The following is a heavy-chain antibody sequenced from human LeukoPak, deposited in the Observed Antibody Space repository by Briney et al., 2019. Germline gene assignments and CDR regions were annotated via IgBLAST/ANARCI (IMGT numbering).Heavy chain of an antibody. CDR1: GYTFTGYY. J-gene: IGHJ4*02. D-gene: IGHD1-7*01. CDR3: ARANNWNYALGY. CDR2: INPNSGGT. V-gene: IGHV1-2*02. Sequence: ASVKVSCKASGYTFTGYYMHWVRQAPGQGLEWMGWINPNSGGTNYAQKFQGRVTMTRDTSISTAYMELSRLRSEDTAVYYCARANNWNYALGYWGQGTLVTVSS.